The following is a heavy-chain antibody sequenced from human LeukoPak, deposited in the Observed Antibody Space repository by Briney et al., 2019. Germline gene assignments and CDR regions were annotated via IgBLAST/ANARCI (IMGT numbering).Heavy chain of an antibody. V-gene: IGHV4-34*01. J-gene: IGHJ4*02. CDR3: ARGKLLWFGELLFRAKYYFDY. CDR2: INHSGST. Sequence: SETLSLTCAVYGGSFSGYYWSWIRQPPGKGLEWIGEINHSGSTNYNPSLKSRVTISVDTSKNQFSLKLSSVTAADTAVYYCARGKLLWFGELLFRAKYYFDYWGQGTLVTVSS. D-gene: IGHD3-10*01. CDR1: GGSFSGYY.